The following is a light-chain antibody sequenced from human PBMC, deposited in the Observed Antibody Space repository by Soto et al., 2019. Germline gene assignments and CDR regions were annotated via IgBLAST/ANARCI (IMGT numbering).Light chain of an antibody. Sequence: AIQLTQSPSSLSASVGDRVTITCPASQGIRSSLAWFQQKAGNPPKVLIYEASVLETGVSSRFSGSGSGTEFTLSISSLQPEDFATFYCQQFNSYPWTFGQGTTVEVK. CDR2: EAS. J-gene: IGKJ1*01. CDR1: QGIRSS. CDR3: QQFNSYPWT. V-gene: IGKV1-13*02.